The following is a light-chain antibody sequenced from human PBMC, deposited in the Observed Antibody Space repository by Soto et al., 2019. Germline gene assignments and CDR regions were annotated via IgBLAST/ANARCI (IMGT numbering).Light chain of an antibody. CDR2: AAS. CDR1: RNIKNY. V-gene: IGKV1-39*01. CDR3: QQSYSSPRT. Sequence: DIQMTQSPSSLSASVGERATFTCRAGRNIKNYLNWYQQKPGKAPNLLIYAASTLQSGVPSRFSGSGSGTDFTLTISSLQPEDFATYYCQQSYSSPRTFGQGTKVEIK. J-gene: IGKJ1*01.